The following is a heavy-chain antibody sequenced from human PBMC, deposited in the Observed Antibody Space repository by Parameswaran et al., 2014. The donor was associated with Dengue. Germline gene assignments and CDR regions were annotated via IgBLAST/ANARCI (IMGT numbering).Heavy chain of an antibody. D-gene: IGHD4-23*01. CDR2: ISGSGGST. CDR3: AKDLWAMGGNSAYY. CDR1: GFTFSSYA. Sequence: GSLRLSCAASGFTFSSYAMSWVRQAPGKGLEWVSAISGSGGSTYYADSVKGRFTISRDNSKNTLYLQMNSLRAEDTAVYYCAKDLWAMGGNSAYYWGQGTLVTVSS. J-gene: IGHJ4*02. V-gene: IGHV3-23*01.